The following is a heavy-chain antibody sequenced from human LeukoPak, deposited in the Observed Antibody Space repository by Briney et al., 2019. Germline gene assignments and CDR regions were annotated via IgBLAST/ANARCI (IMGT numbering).Heavy chain of an antibody. CDR3: ARLGDDTYYDFWSGYGGYFDH. J-gene: IGHJ4*02. Sequence: SETLSLTCAVSGFSISSGYYWGWIRQPPGKGLEWIGSIYHSGSTYYNPSLKSRVTISVDTSKNQFSLKLSSVTAADTAVYYCARLGDDTYYDFWSGYGGYFDHWGQGTLVTVSS. D-gene: IGHD3-3*01. CDR1: GFSISSGYY. V-gene: IGHV4-38-2*01. CDR2: IYHSGST.